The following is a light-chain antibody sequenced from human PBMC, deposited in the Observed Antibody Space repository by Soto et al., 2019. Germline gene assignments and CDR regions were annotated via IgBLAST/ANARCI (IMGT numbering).Light chain of an antibody. CDR1: QSIAVN. CDR3: QQYNNWPRT. Sequence: EIVMTQFPVTLSVSPGERATLSCRASQSIAVNLAWYQQIPGQAPRLLIYGASTRATGIPARFDGSGSGTEFTLTISSLQSEDFAVYYCQQYNNWPRTFGQGTKLEIK. V-gene: IGKV3-15*01. J-gene: IGKJ2*01. CDR2: GAS.